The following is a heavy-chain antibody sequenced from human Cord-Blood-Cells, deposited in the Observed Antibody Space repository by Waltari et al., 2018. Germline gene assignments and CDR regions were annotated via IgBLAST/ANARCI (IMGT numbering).Heavy chain of an antibody. V-gene: IGHV1-69*12. CDR3: ARTYSSSSGGGGAFDI. D-gene: IGHD6-6*01. CDR1: GGTFSSYA. CDR2: ISPSLGTA. Sequence: QVQLVQSGAEVKKPGSSVKVSCKASGGTFSSYAISWVRQAPGQGLEWMGGISPSLGTANYAQKFQGGVTITADESTSTAYMGLSSVRSEDTAVYYCARTYSSSSGGGGAFDIWGQGTMVTVSS. J-gene: IGHJ3*02.